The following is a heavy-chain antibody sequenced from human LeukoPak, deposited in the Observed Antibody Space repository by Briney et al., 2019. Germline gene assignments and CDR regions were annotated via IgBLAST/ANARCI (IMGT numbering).Heavy chain of an antibody. CDR2: IWYDGSNK. D-gene: IGHD2-2*01. Sequence: GGSLTLSCVASGFTFSSYGMHWVRPAPGKGLGWVAVIWYDGSNKYYVDSVKGRFTISRDNSKNTLYLQRDSLRAEDTAVYYCAKDKGPAAQGGYWGQGTLVTVSS. CDR3: AKDKGPAAQGGY. CDR1: GFTFSSYG. J-gene: IGHJ4*02. V-gene: IGHV3-30*02.